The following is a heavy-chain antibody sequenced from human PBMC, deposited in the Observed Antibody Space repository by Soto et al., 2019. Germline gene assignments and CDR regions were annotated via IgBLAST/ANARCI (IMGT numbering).Heavy chain of an antibody. D-gene: IGHD2-2*01. Sequence: QVQLVESVGGVVQPGRSLRLSCEASGFNFSNFGMHWVRQAPGKGLEWVASISYDGNIKYSADSVKGRFTISRDNPKNTLYLQLNRLRSEDTAVYYCAKFWGPVPAAVDDYWGQGTLVTVSS. V-gene: IGHV3-30*18. CDR3: AKFWGPVPAAVDDY. J-gene: IGHJ4*02. CDR2: ISYDGNIK. CDR1: GFNFSNFG.